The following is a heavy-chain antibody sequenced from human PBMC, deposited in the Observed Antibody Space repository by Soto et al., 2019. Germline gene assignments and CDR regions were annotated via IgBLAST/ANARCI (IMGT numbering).Heavy chain of an antibody. Sequence: PSETLSLTCTVSGGSISSGGYYWSWIRQHPGKGLEWIGYIYYSGSTYYNPSLKSRVTISVDTSKNQFSLKLSSVTAADTAVYYCEIDSRSSRIDYWCPGILVTLFS. D-gene: IGHD6-6*01. CDR2: IYYSGST. J-gene: IGHJ4*02. CDR1: GGSISSGGYY. CDR3: EIDSRSSRIDY. V-gene: IGHV4-31*03.